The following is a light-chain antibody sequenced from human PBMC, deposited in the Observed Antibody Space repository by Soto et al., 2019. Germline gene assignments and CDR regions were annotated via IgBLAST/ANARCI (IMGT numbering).Light chain of an antibody. CDR2: STN. V-gene: IGLV8-61*01. CDR3: VLYMGSGQVV. J-gene: IGLJ2*01. Sequence: QTVVTQEPSFSVSPGRTVTLTCGLSSGSVSTSNYPSWYQQTPGQAPRTLIYSTNTRSPGVPDRFSGSILGNKAALTITGAQADDESDYYCVLYMGSGQVVFGGGTKVTVL. CDR1: SGSVSTSNY.